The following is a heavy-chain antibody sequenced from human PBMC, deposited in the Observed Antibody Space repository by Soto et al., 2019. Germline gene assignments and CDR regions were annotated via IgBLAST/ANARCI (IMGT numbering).Heavy chain of an antibody. CDR2: IYYSGNT. D-gene: IGHD3-10*01. V-gene: IGHV4-39*01. J-gene: IGHJ4*02. CDR3: TRQFYFGSGSYYYRRFHY. CDR1: GGSISSSSYY. Sequence: SETLSLTCTVSGGSISSSSYYWGWIRQPPGKGLEWIGSIYYSGNTYYNPSLKSRVTISVDTAKNQFSLKLSSVTAADTAVYYCTRQFYFGSGSYYYRRFHYWGQGSLVTVS.